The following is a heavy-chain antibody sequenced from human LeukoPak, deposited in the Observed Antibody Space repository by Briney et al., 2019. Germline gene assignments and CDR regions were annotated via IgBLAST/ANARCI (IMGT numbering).Heavy chain of an antibody. CDR3: ARDPSNDAFDI. Sequence: GSLRLSCAASGFTVNSNYMSWVRQAPGKGLEWVSVIYSGGSTYYADSVKGRFTISRDNSKNTLYLQMNSLRAEDTAVYYCARDPSNDAFDIWGQGTMVTVSS. V-gene: IGHV3-53*01. J-gene: IGHJ3*02. CDR1: GFTVNSNY. CDR2: IYSGGST.